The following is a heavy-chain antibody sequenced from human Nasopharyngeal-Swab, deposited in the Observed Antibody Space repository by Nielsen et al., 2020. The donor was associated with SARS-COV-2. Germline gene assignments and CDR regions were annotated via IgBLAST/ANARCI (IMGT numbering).Heavy chain of an antibody. J-gene: IGHJ6*03. CDR2: ISYDGSNK. CDR1: GFTFSRYW. D-gene: IGHD2-15*01. Sequence: GESLKISCVASGFTFSRYWMSWVRQAPGKGLEWVAVISYDGSNKYYADSVKGRFTISRDNSKNTLYLQMNSLRAEDTAVYYCAKDSWDIVVVVAVPYYYYYMDVWGKGTTVTVSS. V-gene: IGHV3-30*18. CDR3: AKDSWDIVVVVAVPYYYYYMDV.